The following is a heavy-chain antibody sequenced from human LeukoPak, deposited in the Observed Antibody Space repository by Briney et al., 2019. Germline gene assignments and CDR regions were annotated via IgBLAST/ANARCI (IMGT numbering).Heavy chain of an antibody. D-gene: IGHD4-23*01. J-gene: IGHJ4*02. CDR3: ARDDFGGNSGLFDY. V-gene: IGHV1-18*01. Sequence: ASVKVSCKASGYTFPTYGISWVRQAPGQGLEWMAWISPYNGNRKYAPKFQGRVTMTTDTSTTTAYMELRSLRSDDTAVYYCARDDFGGNSGLFDYWGQGTLVTVSS. CDR2: ISPYNGNR. CDR1: GYTFPTYG.